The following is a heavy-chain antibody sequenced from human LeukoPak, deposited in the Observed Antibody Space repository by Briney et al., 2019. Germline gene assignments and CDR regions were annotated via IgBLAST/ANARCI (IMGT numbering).Heavy chain of an antibody. Sequence: ASVKISCKASGYTFTSYGISWVRQAPGQGLEWMGWISAYNGNTNYAQKLQGRVTMTTDTSTSTAYMELRSLRSDDTAVYYCARGSGWFGESERSFDPWGQGTLVTVSS. CDR3: ARGSGWFGESERSFDP. J-gene: IGHJ5*02. CDR2: ISAYNGNT. V-gene: IGHV1-18*04. CDR1: GYTFTSYG. D-gene: IGHD3-10*01.